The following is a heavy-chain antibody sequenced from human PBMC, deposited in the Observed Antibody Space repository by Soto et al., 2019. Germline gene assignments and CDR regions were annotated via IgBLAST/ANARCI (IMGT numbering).Heavy chain of an antibody. J-gene: IGHJ5*02. D-gene: IGHD3-3*01. CDR3: AREGVTIFGVVIQPFDP. Sequence: QVQLVQSGAEVKKPGASVKVSCKASGYTFPGYVMHWVRQAPGQRLEWMGWINTGNGNTKYSQKFQGRVTITRDTSASTAYMEVSSLRSEDTAVYYCAREGVTIFGVVIQPFDPWGQGTLVTVSS. CDR2: INTGNGNT. CDR1: GYTFPGYV. V-gene: IGHV1-3*04.